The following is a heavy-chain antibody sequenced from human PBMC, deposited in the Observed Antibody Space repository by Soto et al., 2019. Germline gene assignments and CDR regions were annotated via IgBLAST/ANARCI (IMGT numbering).Heavy chain of an antibody. V-gene: IGHV1-18*01. CDR1: GYTFTSYT. D-gene: IGHD1-1*01. CDR2: INPYNSNT. Sequence: ASVKVSCKASGYTFTSYTITWVRQAPGQGLEWMGWINPYNSNTNYAQKFQDRVTMTTDTSTSTAYMELRSLRSDDTAVYYCAKVDAYNQPSIGYWGQGTLVTVSS. CDR3: AKVDAYNQPSIGY. J-gene: IGHJ4*02.